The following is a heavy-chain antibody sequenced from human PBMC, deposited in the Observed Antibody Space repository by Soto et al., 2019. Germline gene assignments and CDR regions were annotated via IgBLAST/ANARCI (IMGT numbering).Heavy chain of an antibody. CDR3: ARQVTGTLVYYYYCYTDV. Sequence: SETLSLTCTFSGGSISSYYWSWIRQPPGKGLEWIVYIYYSGSTNYNPSLKSRVTISVDTSKNQFSLKLSSVTAADTAVYYCARQVTGTLVYYYYCYTDVPGKGTTVTVSS. D-gene: IGHD1-20*01. V-gene: IGHV4-59*08. CDR1: GGSISSYY. J-gene: IGHJ6*03. CDR2: IYYSGST.